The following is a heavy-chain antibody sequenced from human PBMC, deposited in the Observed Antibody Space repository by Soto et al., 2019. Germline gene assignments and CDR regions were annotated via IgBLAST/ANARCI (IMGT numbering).Heavy chain of an antibody. Sequence: GGSLRLSCAASGFTFSSYWMHWVRQAPGKGLVWVSRINSDGSSTSYADSVKGRFTISRDNAKNTLYLQMNSLRAEDTAVYYCARDGVDYENYYYYYMDVWGKGTTVTVSS. CDR3: ARDGVDYENYYYYYMDV. J-gene: IGHJ6*03. D-gene: IGHD4-17*01. CDR2: INSDGSST. CDR1: GFTFSSYW. V-gene: IGHV3-74*01.